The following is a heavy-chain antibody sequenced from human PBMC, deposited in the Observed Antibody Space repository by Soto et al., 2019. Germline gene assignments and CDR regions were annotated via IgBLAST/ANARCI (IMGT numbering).Heavy chain of an antibody. CDR1: GGTFSSYA. D-gene: IGHD5-12*01. Sequence: ASVKVSCKASGGTFSSYAINWVRQAPGQGLEWMGGIIPIFGTANYAQKFQGRVTITADESTSTAYMELSSLRSEDTAVYYCARDREMATIMAFDYWGQGTLVTVSS. V-gene: IGHV1-69*13. CDR3: ARDREMATIMAFDY. CDR2: IIPIFGTA. J-gene: IGHJ4*02.